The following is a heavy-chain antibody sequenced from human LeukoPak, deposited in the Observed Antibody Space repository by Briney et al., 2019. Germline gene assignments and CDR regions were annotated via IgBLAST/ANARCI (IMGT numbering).Heavy chain of an antibody. CDR2: IYTSGST. D-gene: IGHD2-8*01. V-gene: IGHV4-4*07. CDR1: GGSISSYY. J-gene: IGHJ5*02. Sequence: SETPSLTCTVSGGSISSYYWSWIRQPAGKGLEWIGRIYTSGSTNYNPSLKSRVTMSVDTSKNQFSLKLSSVTAADTAVYYCAGGTFYCTNGVCYTWFDPWGQGTLVTVSS. CDR3: AGGTFYCTNGVCYTWFDP.